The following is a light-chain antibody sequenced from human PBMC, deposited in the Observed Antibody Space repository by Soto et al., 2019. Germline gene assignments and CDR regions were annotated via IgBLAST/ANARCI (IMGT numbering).Light chain of an antibody. CDR3: SSFTSSSTYVK. CDR2: EVS. V-gene: IGLV2-14*01. CDR1: SSDVGGYKY. Sequence: QSALTQPASVSGSPGQSITISCTGTSSDVGGYKYVSWYQQHPGKAPKLMIYEVSNRPSGVSNRFSGSKSGNTASLTISGLQADDEADYYCSSFTSSSTYVKFGGGTKLTVL. J-gene: IGLJ2*01.